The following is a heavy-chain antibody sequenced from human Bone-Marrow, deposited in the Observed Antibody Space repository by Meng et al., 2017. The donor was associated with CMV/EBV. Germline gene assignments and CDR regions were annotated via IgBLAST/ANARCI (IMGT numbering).Heavy chain of an antibody. Sequence: GSLRLSCSVSDDFVSSDTYYWNWIRQPPGKGLEWIGYIYYNGGTNYNPSLKSPVTMSIDTSKKQFSLRLSSVTAADTAVYYCARGARVYGMDVWGQGTAATVSS. J-gene: IGHJ6*02. CDR1: DDFVSSDTYY. CDR2: IYYNGGT. CDR3: ARGARVYGMDV. V-gene: IGHV4-61*01.